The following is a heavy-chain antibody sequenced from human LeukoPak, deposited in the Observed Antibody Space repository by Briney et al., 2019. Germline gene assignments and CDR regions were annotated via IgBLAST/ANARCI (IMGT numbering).Heavy chain of an antibody. V-gene: IGHV3-48*03. CDR1: GFTFTSYA. J-gene: IGHJ6*02. D-gene: IGHD3-10*01. CDR2: ITSAGGTK. CDR3: ARDMVRIYGLDV. Sequence: GGSLRLSCAASGFTFTSYAMNWVRQAPGKGLEWISYITSAGGTKYYADSVKGRFTISRDNAMNSLYLQMNSLTAEDTAVYYCARDMVRIYGLDVWGQGTTVTVSS.